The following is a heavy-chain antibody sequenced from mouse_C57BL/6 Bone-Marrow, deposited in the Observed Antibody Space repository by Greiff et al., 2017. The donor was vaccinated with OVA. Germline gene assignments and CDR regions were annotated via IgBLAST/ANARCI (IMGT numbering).Heavy chain of an antibody. Sequence: VQLVESGAELARPGASVKMSCKASGYTFTSYTMHWVKQRHGQGLEWIGYINPSSGYTKYNQKFKDKATLTADKSSSTAFMQLSSLTSEDSAVYYCARDGTDYFDYWGQGTTLTVSS. J-gene: IGHJ2*01. CDR3: ARDGTDYFDY. CDR1: GYTFTSYT. V-gene: IGHV1-4*01. D-gene: IGHD4-1*01. CDR2: INPSSGYT.